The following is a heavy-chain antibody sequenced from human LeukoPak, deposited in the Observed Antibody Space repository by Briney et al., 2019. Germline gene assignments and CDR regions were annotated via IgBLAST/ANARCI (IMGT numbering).Heavy chain of an antibody. D-gene: IGHD1-1*01. J-gene: IGHJ4*02. CDR2: LHSDGTT. CDR1: GFTVSSSH. Sequence: GESLRLSCAASGFTVSSSHMRWVRLAPGKGLEWVSLLHSDGTTYYAESVEGRFTISTDNSMKTLYLQMNSLRVEDTAVYYCAGRGKEATAYDHWGQGTLVTVSS. V-gene: IGHV3-66*01. CDR3: AGRGKEATAYDH.